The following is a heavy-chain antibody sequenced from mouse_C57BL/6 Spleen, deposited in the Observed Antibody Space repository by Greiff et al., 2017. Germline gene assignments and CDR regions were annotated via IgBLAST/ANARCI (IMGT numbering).Heavy chain of an antibody. D-gene: IGHD1-1*01. CDR1: GFNIKDYY. CDR3: ALDYYGSCAY. V-gene: IGHV14-2*01. J-gene: IGHJ3*01. Sequence: EVKLVESGAELVKPGASVKLSCTASGFNIKDYYMHWVKQRPEQGLEWIGRIDPEDGETRYAPKFQGKDTITADTSSNTAYLQLSSLTSEDTAVNYCALDYYGSCAYWGQGTLVTVSA. CDR2: IDPEDGET.